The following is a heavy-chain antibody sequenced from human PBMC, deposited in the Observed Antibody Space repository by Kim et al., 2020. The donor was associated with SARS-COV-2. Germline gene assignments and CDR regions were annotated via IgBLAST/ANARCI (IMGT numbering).Heavy chain of an antibody. CDR2: INPNSGGT. CDR3: ARDKEMEWLRSFYGMDV. D-gene: IGHD5-12*01. CDR1: GYTFTGYY. V-gene: IGHV1-2*02. Sequence: ASVKVSCKASGYTFTGYYMHWVRQAPGQGLEWMGWINPNSGGTKYAQKFQGRVTMTRDTSISTAYMELSRLRSDDTAVYYCARDKEMEWLRSFYGMDVWGQGTTVTVSS. J-gene: IGHJ6*02.